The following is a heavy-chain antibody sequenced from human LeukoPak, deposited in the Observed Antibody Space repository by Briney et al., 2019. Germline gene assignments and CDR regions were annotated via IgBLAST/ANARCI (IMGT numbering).Heavy chain of an antibody. CDR3: ARDLVGSHDAFDI. V-gene: IGHV3-64*01. CDR1: GFTFSSYA. J-gene: IGHJ3*02. CDR2: ISSNGGST. Sequence: GGSLRLSCAASGFTFSSYAMHWVRQAPGKGLEYVSAISSNGGSTYYANSVKGRFTISRDNSKNTLYLQMGSLRAEDMAVHYCARDLVGSHDAFDIWGQGTMVTVSS. D-gene: IGHD1-26*01.